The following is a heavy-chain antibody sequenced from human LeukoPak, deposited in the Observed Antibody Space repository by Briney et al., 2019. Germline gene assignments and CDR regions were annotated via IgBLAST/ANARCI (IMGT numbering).Heavy chain of an antibody. CDR3: ASVRSFVVVPATMNI. J-gene: IGHJ4*02. V-gene: IGHV3-23*01. Sequence: GGSLRLSCAASGCTFSNYGMSWVRQAPGKGLEWVSAISGSGGSTYYADSVKGRFTISRDNSKNTLYLQMNSLRAEDTAVYYCASVRSFVVVPATMNIWGQGTLVTVSS. D-gene: IGHD2-2*01. CDR2: ISGSGGST. CDR1: GCTFSNYG.